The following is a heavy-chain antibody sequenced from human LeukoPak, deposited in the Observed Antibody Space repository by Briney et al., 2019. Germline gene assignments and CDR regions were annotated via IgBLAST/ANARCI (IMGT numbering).Heavy chain of an antibody. CDR2: ISYDGSNK. CDR1: GFTFSSYG. Sequence: GRSLRLSCAASGFTFSSYGMHWVRQAPGKGLEWVAVISYDGSNKYYADSVKGRFTISRDNSKNTLYLQMNSLRAEDTAVYYCAKDAPRYCSSTSCRTWYFDYCGQGPLVTVSS. D-gene: IGHD2-2*01. V-gene: IGHV3-30*18. J-gene: IGHJ4*02. CDR3: AKDAPRYCSSTSCRTWYFDY.